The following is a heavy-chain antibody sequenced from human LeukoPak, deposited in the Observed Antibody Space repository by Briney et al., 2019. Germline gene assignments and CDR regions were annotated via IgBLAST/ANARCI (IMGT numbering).Heavy chain of an antibody. CDR2: ISGSSRHK. V-gene: IGHV3-21*01. Sequence: GGSLRLSCAASGFTFSSYTMSWVRQAPGKGLEWVSSISGSSRHKYYADSVKGRFTISRDNAKNSLYLQMNSLRAEDTAVYYCARTSNFAAGYYIDYWGQGTLVTVYS. CDR3: ARTSNFAAGYYIDY. J-gene: IGHJ4*02. CDR1: GFTFSSYT. D-gene: IGHD6-13*01.